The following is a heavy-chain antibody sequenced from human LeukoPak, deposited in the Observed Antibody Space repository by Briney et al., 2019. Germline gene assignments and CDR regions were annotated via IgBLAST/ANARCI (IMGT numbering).Heavy chain of an antibody. J-gene: IGHJ3*02. CDR1: GGTFSGYY. Sequence: KSSETLSLTCAVYGGTFSGYYWSWIRQPPGKGLEWIGEINHSGGTNYNPSLKSRVTISLETSKNHFSLKLTSVTAADTAVYYCASDDYGDLVNAFDIWGQGTMVTVSS. V-gene: IGHV4-34*01. D-gene: IGHD4-17*01. CDR2: INHSGGT. CDR3: ASDDYGDLVNAFDI.